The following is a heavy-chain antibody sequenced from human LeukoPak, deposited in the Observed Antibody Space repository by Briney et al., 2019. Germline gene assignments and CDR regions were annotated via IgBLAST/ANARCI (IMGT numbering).Heavy chain of an antibody. CDR1: GFTFSSYG. D-gene: IGHD6-13*01. CDR2: ISYDGSNK. CDR3: AREVDSTSWYARFDV. J-gene: IGHJ6*02. V-gene: IGHV3-30*03. Sequence: PGRSLRLSCAASGFTFSSYGMHWVRQAPGKGLEWVAVISYDGSNKYYADSVKGRFTISRDNAMNSLFLQMSSLRAEDTAVYYCAREVDSTSWYARFDVWGQGTTVTVSS.